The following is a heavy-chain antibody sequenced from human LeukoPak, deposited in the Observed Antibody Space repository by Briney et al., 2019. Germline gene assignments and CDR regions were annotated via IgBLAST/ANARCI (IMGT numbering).Heavy chain of an antibody. Sequence: GGSLRLSCAASGFTFSRHWMRWARQAPGKGLEWVADIRPDGSETKYVESVKGRFTISRDNAKYSLFLQMNSLRVEDTAVYHCAKDSDWSLDIWGQGTMVTVSS. CDR2: IRPDGSET. J-gene: IGHJ3*02. D-gene: IGHD3-9*01. CDR1: GFTFSRHW. V-gene: IGHV3-7*01. CDR3: AKDSDWSLDI.